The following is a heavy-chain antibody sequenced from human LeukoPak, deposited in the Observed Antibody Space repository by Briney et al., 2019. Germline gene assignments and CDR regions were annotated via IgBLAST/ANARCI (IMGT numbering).Heavy chain of an antibody. CDR2: ISGSGGST. J-gene: IGHJ4*02. V-gene: IGHV3-23*01. D-gene: IGHD6-13*01. CDR1: GFTFSSYA. Sequence: GGSLRLSCAASGFTFSSYAMSWVRQTPGNWLEWVSAISGSGGSTYYADSVKGRFTISRDNSKNTLYLQMNSLRAEDTAVYYCARAQQLFDYWGQGTLVTVSS. CDR3: ARAQQLFDY.